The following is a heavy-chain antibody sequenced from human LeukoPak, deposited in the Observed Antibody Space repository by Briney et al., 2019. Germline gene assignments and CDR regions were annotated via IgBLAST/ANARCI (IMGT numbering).Heavy chain of an antibody. V-gene: IGHV3-21*01. CDR2: ISSSSSYI. D-gene: IGHD3-22*01. CDR1: GFTFSSYS. Sequence: GGSLRLSCAASGFTFSSYSMSWVRQAPGKGLEWVSSISSSSSYIYYADSVKGRFTISRDNAKNSLYLQMNSLRAEDTAVYYCARAEYYYDSSGYHQDPFDYWGQGTLVTVSS. J-gene: IGHJ4*02. CDR3: ARAEYYYDSSGYHQDPFDY.